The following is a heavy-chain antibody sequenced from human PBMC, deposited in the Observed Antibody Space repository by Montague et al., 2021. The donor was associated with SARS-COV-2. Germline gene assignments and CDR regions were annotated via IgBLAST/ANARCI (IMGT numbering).Heavy chain of an antibody. CDR2: ISSSSSTI. J-gene: IGHJ5*02. D-gene: IGHD3-3*01. CDR3: AKDSYYDFWSGYSPGENWFDP. V-gene: IGHV3-48*01. Sequence: SLRLSCAASGFTFSSYSMNWVRQTPGKGLEWVSYISSSSSTIYYADSVKGRFTISRDNAKNSLYLQMNSLRAEDTALYYCAKDSYYDFWSGYSPGENWFDPWGQGTLVTVSS. CDR1: GFTFSSYS.